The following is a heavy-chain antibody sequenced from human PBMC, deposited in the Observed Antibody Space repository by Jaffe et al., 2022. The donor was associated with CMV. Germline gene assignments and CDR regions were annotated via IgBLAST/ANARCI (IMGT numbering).Heavy chain of an antibody. CDR2: IYPGDSDT. J-gene: IGHJ6*02. V-gene: IGHV5-51*01. D-gene: IGHD3-10*01. Sequence: EVQLVQSGAEVKKPGESLKISCKGSGYSFTSYWIGWVRQMPGKGLEWMGIIYPGDSDTRYSPSFQGQVTISADKSISTAYLQWSSLKASDTAMYYCARLLYYYGSGSYPRGYYYYGMDVWGQGTTVTVSS. CDR3: ARLLYYYGSGSYPRGYYYYGMDV. CDR1: GYSFTSYW.